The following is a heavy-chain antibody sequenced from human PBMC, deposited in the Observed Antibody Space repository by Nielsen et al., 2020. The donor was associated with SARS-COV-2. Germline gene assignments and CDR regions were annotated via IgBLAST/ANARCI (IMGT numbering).Heavy chain of an antibody. CDR2: IYYSGST. Sequence: ETLSLTCTVSGGSISSSSYYWGWIRQPPGKGLEWIGSIYYSGSTYYNPSLKSRVTISVDTSKKQISLMLSPVTAADTAIYYCARADYGRLADAFDIWGQGTAVTVSS. CDR3: ARADYGRLADAFDI. D-gene: IGHD4-17*01. CDR1: GGSISSSSYY. J-gene: IGHJ3*02. V-gene: IGHV4-39*07.